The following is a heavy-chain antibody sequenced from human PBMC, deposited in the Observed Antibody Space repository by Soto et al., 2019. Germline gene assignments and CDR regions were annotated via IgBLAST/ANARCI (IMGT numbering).Heavy chain of an antibody. D-gene: IGHD3-9*01. Sequence: SGGSLRLSCAASGFTFSSYGMHWVRQAPGKGLEWVAVIWYDGSNKYYADSVKGRFTISRDNSKNTLYLQMNSLRAEDTAVYYCARSVARDDWLLYVDYWGQGTLVTVSS. J-gene: IGHJ4*02. V-gene: IGHV3-33*01. CDR3: ARSVARDDWLLYVDY. CDR2: IWYDGSNK. CDR1: GFTFSSYG.